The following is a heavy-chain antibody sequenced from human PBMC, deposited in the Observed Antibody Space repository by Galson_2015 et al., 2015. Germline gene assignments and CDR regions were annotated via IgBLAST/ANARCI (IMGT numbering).Heavy chain of an antibody. V-gene: IGHV4-59*12. J-gene: IGHJ4*02. Sequence: SEPLSLTCTVSGGSISSYYWSWIRQPPGKGLEWIGYIYYSGSTNYNPSLKSRVTISVDTSKNQFSLKLSSVTAADTAVYYCARVGFDILTGYYFDYWGQGTLVTVSS. CDR3: ARVGFDILTGYYFDY. D-gene: IGHD3-9*01. CDR2: IYYSGST. CDR1: GGSISSYY.